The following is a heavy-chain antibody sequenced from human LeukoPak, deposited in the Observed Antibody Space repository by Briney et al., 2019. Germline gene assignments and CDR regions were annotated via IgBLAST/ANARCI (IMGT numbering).Heavy chain of an antibody. J-gene: IGHJ4*02. Sequence: SETLSLTCAVYGGSFSGYYWSWIRQPPGKGLGWIGEINHSGSTNYNPSLKSRVTISVDTSKNQFSLKLSSVTAADTAVYYCARVNGDSRKYYFDYWGQGTLVTVSS. CDR1: GGSFSGYY. CDR3: ARVNGDSRKYYFDY. V-gene: IGHV4-34*01. CDR2: INHSGST. D-gene: IGHD4-17*01.